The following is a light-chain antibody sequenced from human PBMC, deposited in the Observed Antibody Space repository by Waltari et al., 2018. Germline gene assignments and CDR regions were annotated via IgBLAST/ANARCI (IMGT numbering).Light chain of an antibody. Sequence: QSALTQPPSVSGSPGQSVTISCTGTSSAVVGNSRVSWCQQAPDTAPKLIIYEVNNRPSGVPVRFSGSKSGNTASLTISELQAEDEADYYCSSFTSSNTWVFGGGTKLTVL. V-gene: IGLV2-18*02. J-gene: IGLJ3*02. CDR1: SSAVVGNSR. CDR3: SSFTSSNTWV. CDR2: EVN.